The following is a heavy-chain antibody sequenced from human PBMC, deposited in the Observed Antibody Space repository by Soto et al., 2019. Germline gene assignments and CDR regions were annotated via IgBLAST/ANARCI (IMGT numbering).Heavy chain of an antibody. CDR2: IWYDGSNK. D-gene: IGHD6-13*01. CDR1: GFTFSSYG. V-gene: IGHV3-33*01. J-gene: IGHJ6*02. CDR3: ARDYGRSSSWYKAHYYGMDV. Sequence: LRLSCAASGFTFSSYGMHWVRQAPGKGLEWVAVIWYDGSNKYYADSVKGRFTISRDNSKNTLYLQMNSLRAEDTAVYYCARDYGRSSSWYKAHYYGMDVWGQGTTVTVSS.